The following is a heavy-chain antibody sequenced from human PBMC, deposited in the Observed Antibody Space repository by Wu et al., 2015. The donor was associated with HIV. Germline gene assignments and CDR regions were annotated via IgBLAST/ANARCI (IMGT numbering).Heavy chain of an antibody. CDR3: ASDFRGDYDILTGPFDY. Sequence: QVQLVQSGAEVKKPGASVKVSCKASGGTFSSYAISWVRQAPGQGLEWMGGIIPIFGTANYAQKFQGRVTITTDESTSTAYMELSSLRSEDTAVYYCASDFRGDYDILTGPFDYWARERCHRLL. V-gene: IGHV1-69*05. D-gene: IGHD3-9*01. CDR2: IIPIFGTA. CDR1: GGTFSSYA. J-gene: IGHJ4*02.